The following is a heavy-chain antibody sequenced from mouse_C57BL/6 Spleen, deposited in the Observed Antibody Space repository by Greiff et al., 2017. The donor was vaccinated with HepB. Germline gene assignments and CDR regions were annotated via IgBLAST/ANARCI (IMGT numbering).Heavy chain of an antibody. V-gene: IGHV1-81*01. J-gene: IGHJ2*01. D-gene: IGHD1-1*01. CDR2: IYPRSGNT. CDR1: GYTFTSYG. Sequence: VKLLESGAELARPGASVKLSCKASGYTFTSYGISWVKQRTGQGLEWIGEIYPRSGNTYYNEKFKGKATLTADKSSSTAYMELRSLTSEDSAVYFCASWYYGSSYVGGDYWGQGTTLTVSS. CDR3: ASWYYGSSYVGGDY.